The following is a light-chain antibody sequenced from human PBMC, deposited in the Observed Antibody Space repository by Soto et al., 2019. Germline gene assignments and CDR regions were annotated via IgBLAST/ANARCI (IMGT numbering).Light chain of an antibody. Sequence: PGGRATLSCRARQSVGSNLAWYQHRPGQPPSLLIFGASTRATGVPARFSGSGSGTEFSLSIDSLQSEDSGIYYCQHYGNWPPRTFGQGTKLEI. CDR3: QHYGNWPPRT. CDR2: GAS. V-gene: IGKV3-15*01. J-gene: IGKJ2*01. CDR1: QSVGSN.